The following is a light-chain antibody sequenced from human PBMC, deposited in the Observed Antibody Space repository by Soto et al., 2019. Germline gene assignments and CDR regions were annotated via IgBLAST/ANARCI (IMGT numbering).Light chain of an antibody. V-gene: IGLV2-14*01. CDR2: DVG. J-gene: IGLJ1*01. Sequence: QSALTQPASVSGSPGQSITISCTGTSSDVGGYNYVSWYQQHPGKAPKLMIYDVGNRPSGVSNRFSGSKSGNTASLTISGLQAEDEADYSCRSYTSSSTYVFGTGTKVTVL. CDR1: SSDVGGYNY. CDR3: RSYTSSSTYV.